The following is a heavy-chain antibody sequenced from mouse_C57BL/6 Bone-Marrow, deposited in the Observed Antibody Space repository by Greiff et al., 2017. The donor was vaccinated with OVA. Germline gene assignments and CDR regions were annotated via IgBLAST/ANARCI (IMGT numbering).Heavy chain of an antibody. CDR1: GFTFSDYG. Sequence: EVKVEESGGGLVKPGGSLKLSCAASGFTFSDYGMHWVRQAPEKGLEWVAYISSGSSTIYYADTVKGRFTISRDNAKNTLFLQMTSLRSEDTAMYYCARTGTNYYAMDYWGQGTSVTVSS. V-gene: IGHV5-17*01. J-gene: IGHJ4*01. CDR2: ISSGSSTI. CDR3: ARTGTNYYAMDY. D-gene: IGHD3-3*01.